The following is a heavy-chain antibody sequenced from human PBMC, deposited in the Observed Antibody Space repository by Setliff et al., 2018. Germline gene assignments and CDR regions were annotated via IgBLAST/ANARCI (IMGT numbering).Heavy chain of an antibody. CDR1: GFSLSTSGMC. Sequence: SGPTLVNLTQTLTLTCTFSGFSLSTSGMCVSWIGQPPGKALEWLARIDLDDDRYYSTSLKTSLTISKDTSKNQVVLTMTNMDPVDTATYYCARLTGTDYYYYYMDVLGKGTTVTVSS. J-gene: IGHJ6*03. V-gene: IGHV2-70*11. CDR2: IDLDDDR. CDR3: ARLTGTDYYYYYMDV. D-gene: IGHD1-7*01.